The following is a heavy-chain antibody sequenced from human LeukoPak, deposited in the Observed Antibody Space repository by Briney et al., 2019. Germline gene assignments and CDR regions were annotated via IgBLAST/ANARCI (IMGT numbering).Heavy chain of an antibody. J-gene: IGHJ4*02. D-gene: IGHD5-12*01. CDR2: IWYDGSNK. V-gene: IGHV3-33*01. CDR1: GFTFSSYG. CDR3: ARDEEYGGYGAEYYFDY. Sequence: GGSLRLSCAASGFTFSSYGMHWIRQAPGKGLEWVAVIWYDGSNKYYADSVKGRFTISRDNSKNTLYLQMNSLRAEDTAVYYCARDEEYGGYGAEYYFDYWGQGTLVTVSS.